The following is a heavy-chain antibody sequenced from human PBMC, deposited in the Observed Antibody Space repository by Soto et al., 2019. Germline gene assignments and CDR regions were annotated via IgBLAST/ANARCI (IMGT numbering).Heavy chain of an antibody. CDR2: ISYGGSNT. D-gene: IGHD5-18*01. CDR3: AKDIVRYTYGACDY. Sequence: PGGSLRLSCEASGFIFSDFGMHWVRQAPGKGLEWVAVISYGGSNTYHADSVKGRFTISRDNARNTLFLQMNSLRAEDTAVYYCAKDIVRYTYGACDYWGQRALVTVSS. V-gene: IGHV3-30*18. J-gene: IGHJ4*02. CDR1: GFIFSDFG.